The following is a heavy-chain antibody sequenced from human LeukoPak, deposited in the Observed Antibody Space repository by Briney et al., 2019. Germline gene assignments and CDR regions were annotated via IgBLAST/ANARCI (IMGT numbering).Heavy chain of an antibody. J-gene: IGHJ5*02. D-gene: IGHD5-12*01. CDR1: GGSISSSSYY. CDR3: ARGQYSGYGEVWFDP. V-gene: IGHV4-39*07. CDR2: IYYSGST. Sequence: TPSETLSHTCTVSGGSISSSSYYWGWIRQPPGKGLEWIGSIYYSGSTYYNPSLKSRVTISVDTSKNQFSLRLTSVTAADTAVYYCARGQYSGYGEVWFDPWGQGTLVTVSS.